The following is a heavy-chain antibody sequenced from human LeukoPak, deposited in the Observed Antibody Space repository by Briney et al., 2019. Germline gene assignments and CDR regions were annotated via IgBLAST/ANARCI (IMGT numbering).Heavy chain of an antibody. Sequence: GGSLRLSCAASGFTFSSYAMSWVRQAPGKGLEWVSAISGSGGSTYYADSVKGRFTISRDNSKNTLYLHMNSLRAEDTAVYSCAKGYYGSGSYGWFDYWGQGTLVTVSS. CDR3: AKGYYGSGSYGWFDY. J-gene: IGHJ4*02. CDR2: ISGSGGST. D-gene: IGHD3-10*01. CDR1: GFTFSSYA. V-gene: IGHV3-23*01.